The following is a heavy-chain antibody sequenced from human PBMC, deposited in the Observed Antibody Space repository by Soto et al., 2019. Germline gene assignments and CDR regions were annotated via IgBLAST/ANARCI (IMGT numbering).Heavy chain of an antibody. D-gene: IGHD2-2*01. CDR3: TTASADIVGAPATYGMDV. CDR2: IKSITDGGTT. CDR1: GFTFSNAW. Sequence: LRLSCAASGFTFSNAWMSWVRQAPGKGLEWVGRIKSITDGGTTGYTAPVKGRFTISRDDSKNTLYLEMNSLKTEDTALYYCTTASADIVGAPATYGMDVWGQGTTVTVSS. J-gene: IGHJ6*02. V-gene: IGHV3-15*01.